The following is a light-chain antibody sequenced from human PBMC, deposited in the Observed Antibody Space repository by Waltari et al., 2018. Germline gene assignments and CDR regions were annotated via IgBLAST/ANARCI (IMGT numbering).Light chain of an antibody. J-gene: IGKJ4*01. CDR3: QQYNSYSLLT. V-gene: IGKV1-5*03. CDR1: QSISNW. Sequence: DIQMTQSPSTLSASVGDRVTTTFRASQSISNWLAWYQQKPGKAPKLLIYKASTLESGVPSRFSGSGSGTEFTLTISCLQPDDYASYYCQQYNSYSLLTFGGGTKVEIK. CDR2: KAS.